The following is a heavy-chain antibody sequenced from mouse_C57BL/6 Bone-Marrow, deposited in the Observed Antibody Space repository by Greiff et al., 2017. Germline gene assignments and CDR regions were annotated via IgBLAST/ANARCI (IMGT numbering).Heavy chain of an antibody. V-gene: IGHV14-3*01. Sequence: EVQLQQSVAELVRPGASVKLSCTASGFNIKNTYMHWVKQRPEQGLEWIGRIDPANGNTKYAPKFQGKATITADTASNTAYLQLSSLTSEDTAIYYGASYYGRSCYYAMDYWGQGTSVTVSA. CDR1: GFNIKNTY. CDR3: ASYYGRSCYYAMDY. D-gene: IGHD1-1*01. CDR2: IDPANGNT. J-gene: IGHJ4*01.